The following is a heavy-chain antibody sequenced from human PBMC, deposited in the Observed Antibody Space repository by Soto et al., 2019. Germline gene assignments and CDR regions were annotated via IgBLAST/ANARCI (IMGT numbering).Heavy chain of an antibody. CDR1: GFTFSSFS. V-gene: IGHV3-30-3*01. CDR3: ARTTTVAGTPEFDY. J-gene: IGHJ4*02. D-gene: IGHD6-19*01. CDR2: ISYDGSHK. Sequence: QVRLVESGGGVVQPGRSLRLSCAASGFTFSSFSLHWVRQAPGKGLEWLALISYDGSHKYNADAVKGRFTISRDNSKNTLYLQLNSLRLEDTAVYYCARTTTVAGTPEFDYWGQGTLVTVSS.